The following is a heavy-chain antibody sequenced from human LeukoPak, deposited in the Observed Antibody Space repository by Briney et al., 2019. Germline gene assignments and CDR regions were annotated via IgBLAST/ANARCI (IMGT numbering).Heavy chain of an antibody. CDR1: GGSISSSTYY. V-gene: IGHV4-39*01. J-gene: IGHJ4*02. CDR2: IYYSGNT. D-gene: IGHD5-12*01. Sequence: PSETLSLTCTVSGGSISSSTYYWGWIRKPPGKGLEWIGSIYYSGNTYYNPSLKSRVTISVDTSKNQFSLKLSSVTAADTAVYYCSRRLRDRVDYWGQGTLVTVSS. CDR3: SRRLRDRVDY.